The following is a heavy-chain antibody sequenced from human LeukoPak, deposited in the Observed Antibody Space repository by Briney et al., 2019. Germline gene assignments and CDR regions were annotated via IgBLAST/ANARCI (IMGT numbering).Heavy chain of an antibody. CDR1: GGSISSSSYY. CDR3: ARDSWQWPDYYMDV. J-gene: IGHJ6*03. V-gene: IGHV4-39*07. CDR2: IYYSGST. D-gene: IGHD6-19*01. Sequence: SETLSLTCTVSGGSISSSSYYWGWIRQPPGKGLEWIGSIYYSGSTYYNPSLKSRVTISVDTSKNQFSLKLSSVTAADTAVYYCARDSWQWPDYYMDVWGKGTTVTVSS.